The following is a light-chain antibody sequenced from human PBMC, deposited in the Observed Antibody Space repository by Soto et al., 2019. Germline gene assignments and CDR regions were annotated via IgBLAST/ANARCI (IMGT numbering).Light chain of an antibody. J-gene: IGKJ4*01. CDR3: QQYDDWLRLT. V-gene: IGKV1-17*03. CDR2: AAS. Sequence: DIQLTQSPSAVSASVGDRITITCRASQGIYNYITWFQQKPGKVPKRLIYAASTLQSGVPSRFSGGGSGTEFNLTISSLQSEDFAVYFCQQYDDWLRLTFGGGTKVEIK. CDR1: QGIYNY.